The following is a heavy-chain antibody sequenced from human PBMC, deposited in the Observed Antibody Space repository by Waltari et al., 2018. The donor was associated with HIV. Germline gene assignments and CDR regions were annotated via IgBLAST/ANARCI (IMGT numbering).Heavy chain of an antibody. Sequence: QVQLVESGGGVVQPGRSLRLSCAASGFTFSSYGMHWVRQAPGKGREWVAVISYDGSDKYYADSVKGRFTISRDNSKNTLYLQMNSLRAEDTAVYYCAKDPYYYDSSGYADYFDYWGQGTLVTVSS. CDR2: ISYDGSDK. CDR3: AKDPYYYDSSGYADYFDY. CDR1: GFTFSSYG. D-gene: IGHD3-22*01. J-gene: IGHJ4*02. V-gene: IGHV3-30*18.